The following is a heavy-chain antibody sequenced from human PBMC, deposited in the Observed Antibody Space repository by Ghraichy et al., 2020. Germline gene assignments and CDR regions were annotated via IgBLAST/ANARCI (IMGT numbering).Heavy chain of an antibody. V-gene: IGHV4-59*01. CDR2: IYYSGST. CDR1: GGSISSYY. J-gene: IGHJ6*02. CDR3: ARDKTYYGMDV. Sequence: SQTLSLTCTVSGGSISSYYWSWIRQPPGKGLEWIGYIYYSGSTNYNPSLKSRVTISVDTSKNQFSLKLSSVTAADTAVYYCARDKTYYGMDVWCQGTTVTVSS.